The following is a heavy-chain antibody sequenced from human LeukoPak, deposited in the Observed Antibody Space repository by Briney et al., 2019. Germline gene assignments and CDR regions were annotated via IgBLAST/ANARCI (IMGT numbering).Heavy chain of an antibody. CDR1: GYSISSGYY. Sequence: PSETLSLTCSVSGYSISSGYYWGWIRQPPGKGLEWIGTIYHSGSTYYNPSLKSRVTISVDTSKSQFSLKLNSVTAADTAVYYCARLRYLDWSRLDYWGPGTLVTVSS. V-gene: IGHV4-38-2*01. CDR2: IYHSGST. J-gene: IGHJ4*02. CDR3: ARLRYLDWSRLDY. D-gene: IGHD3-9*01.